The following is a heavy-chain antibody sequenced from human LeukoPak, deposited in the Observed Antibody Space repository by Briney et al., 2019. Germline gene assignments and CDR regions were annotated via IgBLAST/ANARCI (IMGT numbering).Heavy chain of an antibody. J-gene: IGHJ4*02. D-gene: IGHD2-21*02. CDR3: VRSRVMTDRYYIDW. Sequence: PGGSLRLSCSASGFTFSDHFMDWVRQAPGKGLEWLGRIRNKANSYTTEYAASVRGRFIISRDDSQNSLYLQMNSLKSEDTAVYYCVRSRVMTDRYYIDWWGQGTLVTVSS. V-gene: IGHV3-72*01. CDR2: IRNKANSYTT. CDR1: GFTFSDHF.